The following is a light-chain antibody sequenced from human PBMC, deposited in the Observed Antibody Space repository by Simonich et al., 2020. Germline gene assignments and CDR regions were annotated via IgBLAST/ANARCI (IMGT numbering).Light chain of an antibody. Sequence: EIVMTQSPATLSVSPGERATLSCRASHSVSSNLAWYQQKTGQAPRLLIYGASTRATGIQARFSGSGSGTEFTLTISSLQSEDFAVYYCQQYNNWWTFGQGTKVEIK. J-gene: IGKJ1*01. CDR3: QQYNNWWT. CDR2: GAS. V-gene: IGKV3-15*01. CDR1: HSVSSN.